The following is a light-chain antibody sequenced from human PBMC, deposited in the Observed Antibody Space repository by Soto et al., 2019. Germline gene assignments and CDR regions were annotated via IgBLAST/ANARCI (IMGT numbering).Light chain of an antibody. Sequence: QSALTQPPSASGSPGQSVTISCTGTSSDVGGYNYVSWYQQHPGKAPKLMIYEVSTRPSGVPDRFSGSKSGNTASLTVSGLQAEDEADYYCSSYEGSSSVVFGGGTKVTVL. CDR1: SSDVGGYNY. J-gene: IGLJ2*01. CDR3: SSYEGSSSVV. V-gene: IGLV2-8*01. CDR2: EVS.